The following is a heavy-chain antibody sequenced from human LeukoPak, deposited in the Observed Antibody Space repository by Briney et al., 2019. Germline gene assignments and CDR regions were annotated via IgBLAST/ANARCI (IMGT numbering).Heavy chain of an antibody. J-gene: IGHJ4*02. CDR1: GYSFSIHW. Sequence: GESLKLSCKGSGYSFSIHWIGWVRQKPGKGPEWMALIYPGDSDTKYSSSFQGQVTVSADKSTSTAYLQWRSLKASDTATYYCARHGCFGWGICYFDYWGRGVLVTVSS. CDR2: IYPGDSDT. D-gene: IGHD3-10*01. CDR3: ARHGCFGWGICYFDY. V-gene: IGHV5-51*01.